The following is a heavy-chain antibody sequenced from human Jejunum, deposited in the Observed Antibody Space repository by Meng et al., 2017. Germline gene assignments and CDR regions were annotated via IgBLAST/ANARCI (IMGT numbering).Heavy chain of an antibody. Sequence: QVEVQEAGPGQVRPSETLSLTCIVSGGSVSSGNYYWSWIRQPPGKGLEWIGYIYYSGSTNYNPSLKSRVTISVDTSKNQFSLKLSSVTAADTAVYYCARGGFFEAAAANLIDSWGQGTLVTVSS. CDR3: ARGGFFEAAAANLIDS. J-gene: IGHJ4*02. CDR1: GGSVSSGNYY. CDR2: IYYSGST. V-gene: IGHV4-61*01. D-gene: IGHD6-13*01.